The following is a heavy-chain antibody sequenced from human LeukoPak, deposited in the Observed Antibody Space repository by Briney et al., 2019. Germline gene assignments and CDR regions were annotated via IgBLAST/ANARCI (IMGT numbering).Heavy chain of an antibody. CDR2: IRESSGDT. V-gene: IGHV3-23*01. J-gene: IGHJ4*02. CDR3: AKRPISGNDKSFDY. CDR1: GFTVSNYA. D-gene: IGHD3-3*01. Sequence: PGGSLRLSCAASGFTVSNYAMNWVRQAPGKGLEWVSTIRESSGDTYYEDSVKGRFTISRDISKNTVYLQMISLRVEDTAVYFCAKRPISGNDKSFDYWGQGTLDTVSS.